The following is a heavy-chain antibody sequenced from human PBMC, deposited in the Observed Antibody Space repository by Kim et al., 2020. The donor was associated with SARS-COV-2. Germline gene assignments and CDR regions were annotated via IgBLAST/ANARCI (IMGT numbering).Heavy chain of an antibody. CDR3: ARDPRVLLWFGELSDAFDI. D-gene: IGHD3-10*01. J-gene: IGHJ3*02. CDR2: IYYSGST. Sequence: SETLSLTCTVSGGSISSSSYYWGWIRQPPGKGLEWIGSIYYSGSTYYNPSLKSRVTISVDTSKNQFSLKLSSVTAADTAVYYCARDPRVLLWFGELSDAFDIWGQGTMVTVSS. CDR1: GGSISSSSYY. V-gene: IGHV4-39*07.